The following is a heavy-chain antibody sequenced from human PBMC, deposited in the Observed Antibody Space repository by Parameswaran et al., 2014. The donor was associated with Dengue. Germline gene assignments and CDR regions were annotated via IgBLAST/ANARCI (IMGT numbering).Heavy chain of an antibody. CDR2: INPNSGGT. CDR3: ARGIEGDYYFDY. Sequence: WVRQAPGQGLEWMGWINPNSGGTNYAQKFQGRVTMTRDTSISTAYMELSRLRSDDTAVYYCARGIEGDYYFDYWGQGTLVTVSS. V-gene: IGHV1-2*02. J-gene: IGHJ4*02. D-gene: IGHD2-21*02.